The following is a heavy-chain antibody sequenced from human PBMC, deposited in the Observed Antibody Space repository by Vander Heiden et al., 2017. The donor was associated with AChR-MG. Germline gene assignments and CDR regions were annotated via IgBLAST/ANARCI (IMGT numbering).Heavy chain of an antibody. V-gene: IGHV1-2*06. J-gene: IGHJ5*02. CDR1: GYTFTDHY. D-gene: IGHD2-8*02. CDR3: AKDVFTRGSRGTLPHP. Sequence: QVHLAQSGAEVKKPGASVKVSCKASGYTFTDHYMHWVRQATGQGTEWVGRINPYRGDSNSAQKFQGRVTLTRDTSVSTVYMELTNLTSADTAVYYCAKDVFTRGSRGTLPHPWGQGTLVTVSS. CDR2: INPYRGDS.